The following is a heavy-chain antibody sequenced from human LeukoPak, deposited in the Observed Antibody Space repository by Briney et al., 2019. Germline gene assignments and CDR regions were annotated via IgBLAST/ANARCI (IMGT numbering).Heavy chain of an antibody. J-gene: IGHJ6*02. CDR3: ARATWFGELSPYYYYGMDV. CDR2: INTNTGNP. Sequence: GASVKVSCKASGYTFTSYAMNWVRQAPGQGLEWMAWINTNTGNPTYAQGFTGRFVFSLDTSVSTAYLQISSLRAEDTAVYYCARATWFGELSPYYYYGMDVWGQGTTVTVSS. CDR1: GYTFTSYA. D-gene: IGHD3-10*01. V-gene: IGHV7-4-1*02.